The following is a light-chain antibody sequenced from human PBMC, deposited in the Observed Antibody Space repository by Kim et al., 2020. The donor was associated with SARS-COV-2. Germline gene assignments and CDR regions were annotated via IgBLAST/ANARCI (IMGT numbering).Light chain of an antibody. V-gene: IGLV1-47*01. CDR2: RNN. CDR3: AAWDDSLSGGV. Sequence: GRRVTISCSGSSSNIGSNYVYWYQQLPGTAPKLLIYRNNQRPSGVPDRFSGSKSGTSASLAISGLRSEDEADYYCAAWDDSLSGGVFGGGTKLTVL. J-gene: IGLJ3*02. CDR1: SSNIGSNY.